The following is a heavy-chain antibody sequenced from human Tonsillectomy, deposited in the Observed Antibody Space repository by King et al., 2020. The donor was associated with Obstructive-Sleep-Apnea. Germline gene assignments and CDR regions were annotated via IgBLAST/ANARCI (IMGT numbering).Heavy chain of an antibody. CDR3: AKVGRKDSSAYYPNFDY. D-gene: IGHD3-22*01. CDR2: ISGSDDST. V-gene: IGHV3-23*04. J-gene: IGHJ4*02. Sequence: VQLVEFGGGLVQPGGSLRLSCAASGFTFSSDAMSWVRQAPGKGLEWVSVISGSDDSTYYADSVKGRFTISRDNSKNTLYLQMNSLRAEDTAIYYCAKVGRKDSSAYYPNFDYWGQGTLVTVSS. CDR1: GFTFSSDA.